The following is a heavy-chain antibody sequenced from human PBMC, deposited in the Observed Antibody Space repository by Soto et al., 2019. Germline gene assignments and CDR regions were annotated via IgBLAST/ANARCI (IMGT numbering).Heavy chain of an antibody. CDR3: ARVHCSSTSCYGSDSYDGLDV. D-gene: IGHD2-2*01. V-gene: IGHV1-2*02. CDR2: INPNSGDT. Sequence: GASVKVSCKASGYTFTGYYMHWVRQAPEQGLEWIGWINPNSGDTRYAQKFQRSVTITRYTSSTTAYIELSSLRSDDTAVYYWARVHCSSTSCYGSDSYDGLDVWRQGNTVTL. CDR1: GYTFTGYY. J-gene: IGHJ6*02.